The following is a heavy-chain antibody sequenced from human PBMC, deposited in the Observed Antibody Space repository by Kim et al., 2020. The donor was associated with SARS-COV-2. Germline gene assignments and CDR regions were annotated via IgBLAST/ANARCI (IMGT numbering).Heavy chain of an antibody. V-gene: IGHV4-34*01. Sequence: SETLSLTCAVYGGSFSGYYWSWIRQPPGKGLEWIGEINHSGSTNYNPSLKSRVTISVDTSKNQFSLKLSSVTAADTAVYYCARVMVREKASFDIWGRGTMVTVSS. CDR3: ARVMVREKASFDI. CDR2: INHSGST. CDR1: GGSFSGYY. J-gene: IGHJ3*02. D-gene: IGHD3-10*01.